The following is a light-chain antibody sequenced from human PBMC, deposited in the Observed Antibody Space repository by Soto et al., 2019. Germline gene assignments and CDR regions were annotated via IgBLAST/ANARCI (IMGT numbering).Light chain of an antibody. CDR1: ESVRNNS. CDR2: GAS. J-gene: IGKJ2*01. CDR3: HHYGYGADT. Sequence: EIVLTQSPGTLSLSPGERATLSCRASESVRNNSLAWYQQQPGQAPRLLIFGASSRDTGIPDRFTGSGSGADFSLTISRLEPEDSAVYFCHHYGYGADTFGQGTKLEIK. V-gene: IGKV3-20*01.